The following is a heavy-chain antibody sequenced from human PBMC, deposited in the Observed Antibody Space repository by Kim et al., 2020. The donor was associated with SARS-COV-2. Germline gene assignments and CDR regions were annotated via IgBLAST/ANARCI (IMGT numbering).Heavy chain of an antibody. CDR1: GYTFTGYY. CDR2: INPNSGGT. Sequence: ASVKVSCKASGYTFTGYYMHWVRQAPGQGLEWMGWINPNSGGTNYAQKFQGRVTMTRDTSISTAYMELSRLRSDDTAVYYCAKGGIAAAEAPNYYYGMDVWGQGTTVTVSS. CDR3: AKGGIAAAEAPNYYYGMDV. J-gene: IGHJ6*02. D-gene: IGHD6-13*01. V-gene: IGHV1-2*02.